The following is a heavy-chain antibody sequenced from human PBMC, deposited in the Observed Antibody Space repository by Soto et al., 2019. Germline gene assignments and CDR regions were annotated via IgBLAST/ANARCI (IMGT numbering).Heavy chain of an antibody. CDR3: ARGPTDYYDNSANYFLDY. Sequence: QVQLVQSGAEVKKPGASVKVSCKASGYTFITYGVSWVRQAPGQGLDWLGWISTYNGNTRYAERLQGRVTMTTDTTTNTAYMELRNLRPDDTAVYYCARGPTDYYDNSANYFLDYWGQGTLVTVYS. D-gene: IGHD3-22*01. J-gene: IGHJ4*02. CDR1: GYTFITYG. V-gene: IGHV1-18*01. CDR2: ISTYNGNT.